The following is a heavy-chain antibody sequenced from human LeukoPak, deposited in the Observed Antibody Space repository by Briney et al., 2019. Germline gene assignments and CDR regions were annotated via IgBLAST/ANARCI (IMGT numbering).Heavy chain of an antibody. D-gene: IGHD4-11*01. CDR3: ARQFLDSN. J-gene: IGHJ4*02. CDR2: INAVDANT. V-gene: IGHV3-23*01. Sequence: GGSLILSCAASGFIFNNFAMTWVRQAPGKGLEWVSTINAVDANTLYADSVKGRFTVSRDNSKNTLYLQMNSLRAEDTAVYYCARQFLDSNWGQGTLVTVSS. CDR1: GFIFNNFA.